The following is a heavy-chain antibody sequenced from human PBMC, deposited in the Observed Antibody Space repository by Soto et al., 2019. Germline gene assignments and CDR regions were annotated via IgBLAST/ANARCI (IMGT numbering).Heavy chain of an antibody. CDR1: GFDFSRFW. D-gene: IGHD3-10*02. J-gene: IGHJ5*02. CDR3: ARNHYDRTWFDP. V-gene: IGHV3-7*02. Sequence: EVQLVESGGGLVQPGGSLRLSCAASGFDFSRFWMSWVRQAPGRGLEWVANIKQDGSEREYVDSVKGRFTISRDNVKNSLFLQMNSLRGEDTAIYYCARNHYDRTWFDPWGQGTLVTVSS. CDR2: IKQDGSER.